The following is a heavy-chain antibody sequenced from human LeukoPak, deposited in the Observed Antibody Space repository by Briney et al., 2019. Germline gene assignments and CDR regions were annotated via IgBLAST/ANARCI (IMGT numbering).Heavy chain of an antibody. D-gene: IGHD6-19*01. Sequence: SQTLSLTCAVSGGSISSGGYSWSWIRQPPGKSLEWIGYIYHSGSTYYNPSLKSRVTISVDRSKNQFSLKLSSVTAADTAVYYCARERAVAYFDYWGQGTLVTVSS. CDR3: ARERAVAYFDY. J-gene: IGHJ4*02. CDR1: GGSISSGGYS. V-gene: IGHV4-30-2*01. CDR2: IYHSGST.